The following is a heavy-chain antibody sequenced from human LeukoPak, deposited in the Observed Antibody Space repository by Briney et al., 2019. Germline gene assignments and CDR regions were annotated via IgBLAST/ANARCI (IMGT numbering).Heavy chain of an antibody. J-gene: IGHJ4*02. Sequence: GGSLRHTCSATGFTFSTYSINWVRQAPGKGLEWVSYISGSRGTIYYADSVKGRFTISRDNAKNSLYLQMDSLRAEDTAVYYCATNEWIDYGRQGTLVTVSS. CDR1: GFTFSTYS. D-gene: IGHD5-12*01. V-gene: IGHV3-48*01. CDR2: ISGSRGTI. CDR3: ATNEWIDY.